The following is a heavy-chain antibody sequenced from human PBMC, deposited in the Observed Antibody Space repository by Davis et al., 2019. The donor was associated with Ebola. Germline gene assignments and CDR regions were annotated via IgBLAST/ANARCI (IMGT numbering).Heavy chain of an antibody. CDR3: ARDKAGDLDY. CDR1: GFTFSTYS. CDR2: ISSDSDYI. D-gene: IGHD7-27*01. Sequence: GGSLRLSCVASGFTFSTYSMSWVRQAPGKGLEWVSSISSDSDYIYYADSAKGRFTISRDNAKNSLYLQMNSLRAEDTAVYYCARDKAGDLDYWGQGTLVTVSS. J-gene: IGHJ4*02. V-gene: IGHV3-21*01.